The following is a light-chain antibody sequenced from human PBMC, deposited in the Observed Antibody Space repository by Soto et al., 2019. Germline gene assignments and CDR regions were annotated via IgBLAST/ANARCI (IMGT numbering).Light chain of an antibody. J-gene: IGKJ3*01. CDR2: AAP. CDR3: QQANSFPFT. CDR1: QVINNW. V-gene: IGKV1-12*02. Sequence: DIQMTQSPSSVSASVGDRVTITCRASQVINNWLAWYQQKPGKAPNLLIYAAPTLQTGVPSRFSGSGSGTDFTLTISSLHREVLATYCCQQANSFPFTFGPGTKVDIK.